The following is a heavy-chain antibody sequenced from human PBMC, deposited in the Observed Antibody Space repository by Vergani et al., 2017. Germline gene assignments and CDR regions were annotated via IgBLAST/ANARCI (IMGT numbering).Heavy chain of an antibody. V-gene: IGHV3-64D*06. Sequence: EVQLVESGGGLVQPGGSLRLSCSASGFTFSSYAMHWVRQAPGKGPEYVSAISSNGGGTYYADSVKGRFAISRDNSKNTLYLQMNSLRAEDTAVYYCAKVNSGSYRDAFDIWGQGTMVTVSS. CDR3: AKVNSGSYRDAFDI. CDR2: ISSNGGGT. CDR1: GFTFSSYA. J-gene: IGHJ3*02. D-gene: IGHD1-26*01.